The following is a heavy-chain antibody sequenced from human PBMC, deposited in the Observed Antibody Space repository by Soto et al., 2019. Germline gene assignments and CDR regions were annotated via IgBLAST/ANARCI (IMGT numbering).Heavy chain of an antibody. V-gene: IGHV4-34*01. CDR2: INHSGST. CDR3: ARGFPIKIFGVVISGANYFDY. D-gene: IGHD3-3*01. J-gene: IGHJ4*02. CDR1: GGSFSGYY. Sequence: SETLSLTCAVYGGSFSGYYWSWLRQPPGKGLEWIGEINHSGSTNYNPSLKSRVTISVDTSKNQFSLKLSSVTAADTAVYYCARGFPIKIFGVVISGANYFDYWGQGTLVTVSS.